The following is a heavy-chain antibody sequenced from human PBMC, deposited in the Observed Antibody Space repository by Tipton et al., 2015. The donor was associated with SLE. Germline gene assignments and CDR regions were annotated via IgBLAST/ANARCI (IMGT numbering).Heavy chain of an antibody. Sequence: TLSLTCTVSGASIYSGSYFWSWIRQPAGKGLEWIGRIHSTGSTNYNSSLESRVSMSVDTSRNQFSLKLTSVTAADTAVYFCARFDYSNWDDYWGQGTLVTVSS. J-gene: IGHJ4*02. CDR1: GASIYSGSYF. CDR3: ARFDYSNWDDY. V-gene: IGHV4-61*02. D-gene: IGHD4-11*01. CDR2: IHSTGST.